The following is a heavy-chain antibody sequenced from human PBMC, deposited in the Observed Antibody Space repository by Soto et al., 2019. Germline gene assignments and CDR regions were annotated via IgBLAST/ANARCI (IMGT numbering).Heavy chain of an antibody. CDR3: ARGGLTSVTIYYYYYMDV. CDR2: IYYSGST. D-gene: IGHD4-17*01. J-gene: IGHJ6*03. V-gene: IGHV4-31*03. Sequence: PSETLSLTCTVSGGSIISCGYYWSWIRQHPGKGLEWIGYIYYSGSTYYNPSLKSRVTISVDTSKNQFSLKLSSVTAADTAVYYCARGGLTSVTIYYYYYMDVWGKGTTVTAP. CDR1: GGSIISCGYY.